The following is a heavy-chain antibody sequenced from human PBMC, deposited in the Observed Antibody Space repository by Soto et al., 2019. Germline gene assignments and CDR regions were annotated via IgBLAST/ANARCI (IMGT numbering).Heavy chain of an antibody. V-gene: IGHV1-24*01. J-gene: IGHJ4*02. CDR2: FDPEDGET. D-gene: IGHD3-22*01. CDR3: ATGPPDYYDSSGYFDY. CDR1: GYTLTELS. Sequence: QVQLVQSGAEVKKPGASVKVSCKVSGYTLTELSMHWVRQAPGKGLEWMGGFDPEDGETIYAQKFQGRVTMTEDTSTDTAYMELSNLRSEDTAVYYCATGPPDYYDSSGYFDYWGQGTLVTVSS.